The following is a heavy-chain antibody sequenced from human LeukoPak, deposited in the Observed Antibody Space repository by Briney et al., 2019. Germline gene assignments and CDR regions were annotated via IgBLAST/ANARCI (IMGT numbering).Heavy chain of an antibody. J-gene: IGHJ4*02. CDR3: TREGYCGRTSCYPDY. Sequence: SGGSLRLSCAASGFTVNSYWMQWVRQAPGKGLVWVSRINTDGSTTRYADSVKGRFTISKDSAKNTLYLQMNSLRAEDTAFYYCTREGYCGRTSCYPDYWGQGALVTVSS. CDR2: INTDGSTT. D-gene: IGHD2-2*01. V-gene: IGHV3-74*01. CDR1: GFTVNSYW.